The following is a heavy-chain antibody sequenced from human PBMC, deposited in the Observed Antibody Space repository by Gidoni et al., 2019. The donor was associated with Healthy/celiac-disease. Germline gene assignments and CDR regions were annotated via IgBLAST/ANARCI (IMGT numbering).Heavy chain of an antibody. D-gene: IGHD5-18*01. CDR1: GGSFSGYY. V-gene: IGHV4-34*01. CDR3: ARGELRLNRHAFDI. CDR2: INHSGST. J-gene: IGHJ3*02. Sequence: QVQLQQWGAGLLKPSETLSLTCAVYGGSFSGYYWSWIRQPPGKGLEWIGEINHSGSTNYNPSLKSRVTISVDTSKNQFSLKLSSVTAADTAVYYCARGELRLNRHAFDIWGQGTMVTVSS.